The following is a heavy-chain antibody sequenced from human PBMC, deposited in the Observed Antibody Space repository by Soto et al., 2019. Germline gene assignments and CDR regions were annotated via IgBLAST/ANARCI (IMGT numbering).Heavy chain of an antibody. CDR3: ARDRQGGYGDSDAFDI. Sequence: GGSLRLSCAASGFTFSSYSMNWVRQAPGKGLEWVSSISSSSSYIYYAGSVKGRFTISRDNAKNSLYLQMNSLRAEDTAVYYCARDRQGGYGDSDAFDIWGQGTMVTVSS. V-gene: IGHV3-21*01. CDR1: GFTFSSYS. J-gene: IGHJ3*02. CDR2: ISSSSSYI. D-gene: IGHD4-17*01.